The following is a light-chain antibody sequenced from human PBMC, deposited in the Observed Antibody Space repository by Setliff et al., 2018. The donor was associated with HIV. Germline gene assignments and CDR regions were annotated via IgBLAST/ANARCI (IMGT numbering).Light chain of an antibody. V-gene: IGLV2-11*01. CDR3: SSYTSSSTLV. CDR2: DVS. J-gene: IGLJ1*01. CDR1: SSDVGGYNY. Sequence: QSALPQPRSVSGSPGQSVTISCTGTSSDVGGYNYVSWYQQHPGKAPKLMIYDVSKRPSGVPDRFSGSKSGNTASLTISGLQAEDEADFYCSSYTSSSTLVFGTGTKVTVL.